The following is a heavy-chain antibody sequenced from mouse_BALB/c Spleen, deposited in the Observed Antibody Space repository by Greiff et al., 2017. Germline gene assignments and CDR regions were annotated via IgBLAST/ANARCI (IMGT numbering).Heavy chain of an antibody. CDR2: ISSGSSTI. J-gene: IGHJ2*01. D-gene: IGHD2-14*01. CDR1: GFTFSSFG. Sequence: DVKLVESGGGLVQPGGSRKLSCAASGFTFSSFGMHWVRQAPEKGLEWVAYISSGSSTIYYADTVKGRFTISRDNPKNTLFLQMTSLRSEDTAMYYCARGGVRRGYYFDYWGQGTTLTVSS. CDR3: ARGGVRRGYYFDY. V-gene: IGHV5-17*02.